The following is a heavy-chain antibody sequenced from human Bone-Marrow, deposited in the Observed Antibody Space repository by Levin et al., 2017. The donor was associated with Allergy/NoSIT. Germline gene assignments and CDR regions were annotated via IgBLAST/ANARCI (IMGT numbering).Heavy chain of an antibody. J-gene: IGHJ3*02. CDR3: ARGIAGTTLRDAFDI. D-gene: IGHD1-20*01. V-gene: IGHV3-30*04. Sequence: GESLKISCAASGFTFSSYALHWVRQAPGKGLEWVAFISYDGSQTHYGDSVKGRFTISRDSPKKTVYLQMNSLRTEDTATYYCARGIAGTTLRDAFDIWGPGTMVTVSS. CDR2: ISYDGSQT. CDR1: GFTFSSYA.